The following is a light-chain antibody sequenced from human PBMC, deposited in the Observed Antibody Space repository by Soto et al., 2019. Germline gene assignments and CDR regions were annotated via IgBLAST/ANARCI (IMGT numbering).Light chain of an antibody. J-gene: IGKJ2*01. CDR1: QSVSSN. Sequence: ETVLTQSPATLSVSPGERATLSCRASQSVSSNLAWYQQKPGQTPRLLIYGASNRATGMLGRFSGSGSGTEFSLTISSLQSEDVAVYYCQQDTKWPSMYTFGQGTKLEIK. CDR2: GAS. CDR3: QQDTKWPSMYT. V-gene: IGKV3-15*01.